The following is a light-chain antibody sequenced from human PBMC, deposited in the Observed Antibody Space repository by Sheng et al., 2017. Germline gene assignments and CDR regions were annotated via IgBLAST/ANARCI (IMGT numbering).Light chain of an antibody. CDR2: YDS. CDR1: NLGSNT. CDR3: QVWDSSSHHPV. V-gene: IGLV3-21*04. J-gene: IGLJ1*01. Sequence: SYALTQPPSVSVAPGETARIPCGGDNLGSNTVHWYQQKAGQAPVMVISYDSDRPSGIPERFSGSNSGNTATLTISRVEAGDEADYFCQVWDSSSHHPVFGTGTRATV.